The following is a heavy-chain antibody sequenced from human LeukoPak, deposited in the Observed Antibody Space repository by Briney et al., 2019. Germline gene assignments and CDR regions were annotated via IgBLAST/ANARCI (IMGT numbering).Heavy chain of an antibody. CDR1: GGSISSGGYS. V-gene: IGHV4-30-2*01. CDR2: IYHSGST. CDR3: ARGAAAGVDYFDY. J-gene: IGHJ4*02. D-gene: IGHD6-13*01. Sequence: SQTLSLTCAVSGGSISSGGYSWSWIRQPPGKGLEWIGYIYHSGSTYYNPSLKSRVTISVGRSKNQFSLKLSSVTAADTAVYYCARGAAAGVDYFDYWGQGTLVTVSS.